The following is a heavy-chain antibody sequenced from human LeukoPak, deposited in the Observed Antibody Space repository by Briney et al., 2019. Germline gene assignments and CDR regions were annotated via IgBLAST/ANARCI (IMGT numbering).Heavy chain of an antibody. CDR1: GFTFSSYS. CDR2: ISSSSSTI. V-gene: IGHV3-48*04. D-gene: IGHD3-22*01. J-gene: IGHJ4*02. Sequence: GGSLRLSCAASGFTFSSYSMNGVRQAPGKGLEWVSYISSSSSTIYYADSVKGRFTISRDNAKNSLYLQMNSLRAEDTAVYYCARASAYYYDSSPPSDWGQGTLVTVSS. CDR3: ARASAYYYDSSPPSD.